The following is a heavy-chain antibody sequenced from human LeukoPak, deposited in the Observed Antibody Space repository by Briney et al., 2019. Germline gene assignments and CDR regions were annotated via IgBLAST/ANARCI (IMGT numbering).Heavy chain of an antibody. J-gene: IGHJ4*02. D-gene: IGHD6-13*01. CDR1: GYTFTSYY. CDR2: INPSGGST. Sequence: ASVKVSCKASGYTFTSYYMHWVRQAPGQGLEWVEIINPSGGSTSYAQKFQGRVTMTRDTSTSTVYMELSSLRSEDTAVYYCARVRIAAALDYWGQGTLGTVSS. CDR3: ARVRIAAALDY. V-gene: IGHV1-46*01.